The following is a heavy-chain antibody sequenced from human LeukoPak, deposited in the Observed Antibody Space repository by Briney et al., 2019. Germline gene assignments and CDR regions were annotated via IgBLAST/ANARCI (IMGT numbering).Heavy chain of an antibody. CDR3: ARGGGAAAGPLDY. CDR1: GGSFSGYY. J-gene: IGHJ4*02. Sequence: PSETLSLTCAVYGGSFSGYYWSWIRQPPGKGLEWIGEIKHSGSTNYNPSLKSRVTISVDTSKNQFSLKLSSVTAADTAVYYCARGGGAAAGPLDYWGQGTLVTVSS. D-gene: IGHD6-13*01. CDR2: IKHSGST. V-gene: IGHV4-34*01.